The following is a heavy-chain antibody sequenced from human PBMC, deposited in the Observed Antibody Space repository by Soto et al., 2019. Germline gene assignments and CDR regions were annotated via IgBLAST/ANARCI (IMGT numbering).Heavy chain of an antibody. J-gene: IGHJ4*02. CDR2: VFYSGAT. CDR3: ARAGFSYGHLLF. D-gene: IGHD3-10*01. Sequence: ASETLSLTCNVSGGPIKTGDYYWNWIRQPPGKGLEWIGYVFYSGATNYSPSLKSRAAISMDTSKNQSSLSLTSVTAADTAVYYCARAGFSYGHLLFWGQGIRVTVSS. CDR1: GGPIKTGDYY. V-gene: IGHV4-30-4*01.